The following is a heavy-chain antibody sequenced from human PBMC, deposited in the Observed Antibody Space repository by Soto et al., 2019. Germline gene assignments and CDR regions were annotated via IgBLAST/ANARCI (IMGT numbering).Heavy chain of an antibody. CDR1: GFTFSSYS. CDR3: AKGAHAGDPL. J-gene: IGHJ4*02. V-gene: IGHV3-23*01. Sequence: GGSLRLSCAASGFTFSSYSMSWVRQAPGKGLEWVSAISGSGGSKYYAVPVKGRFTISRDNSKNTLYLQMNSLRAEDTAVYYWAKGAHAGDPLWGQGTLVTVSS. CDR2: ISGSGGSK. D-gene: IGHD7-27*01.